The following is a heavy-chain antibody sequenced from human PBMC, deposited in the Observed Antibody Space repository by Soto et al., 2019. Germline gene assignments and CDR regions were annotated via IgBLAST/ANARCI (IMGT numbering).Heavy chain of an antibody. D-gene: IGHD4-17*01. CDR1: GGSFSGYY. CDR2: INHSGST. Sequence: SETLSLTCAVYGGSFSGYYWSWIRQPPGKGLEWIGEINHSGSTNYNPSLKSRVTISVDTSKNQFSLKLSSVTAADTAVYYCARDGDYVLIYPGRRRFDYWGQGTLVTVSS. V-gene: IGHV4-34*01. J-gene: IGHJ4*02. CDR3: ARDGDYVLIYPGRRRFDY.